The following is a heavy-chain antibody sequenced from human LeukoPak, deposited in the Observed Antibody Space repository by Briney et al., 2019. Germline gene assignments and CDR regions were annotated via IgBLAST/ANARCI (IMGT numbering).Heavy chain of an antibody. CDR3: ARDQTPYIGSSAFDI. J-gene: IGHJ3*02. Sequence: PGRSLRLSCAASGFTFSSYAMHWVRQAPGKGLEWVAVISYDGSNKYYADSVKGRFTISRDNSKNTLYLQMNSLRAEDTAVYYCARDQTPYIGSSAFDIWGQGTMVTVSS. CDR1: GFTFSSYA. CDR2: ISYDGSNK. V-gene: IGHV3-30-3*01. D-gene: IGHD5-12*01.